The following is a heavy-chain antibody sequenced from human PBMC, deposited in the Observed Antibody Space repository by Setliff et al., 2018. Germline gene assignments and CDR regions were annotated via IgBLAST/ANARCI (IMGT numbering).Heavy chain of an antibody. CDR2: ISVYNGKT. Sequence: ASVKVSCKASGYPFTSYGISWVRQAPGQGLEWMGWISVYNGKTKYAQKFQGRVTMTRDTSTSTVYMELSSLRSEDTAVYYCAGSITMVRGGGMDVWGQGTTVTVSS. CDR3: AGSITMVRGGGMDV. V-gene: IGHV1-18*01. D-gene: IGHD3-10*01. J-gene: IGHJ6*02. CDR1: GYPFTSYG.